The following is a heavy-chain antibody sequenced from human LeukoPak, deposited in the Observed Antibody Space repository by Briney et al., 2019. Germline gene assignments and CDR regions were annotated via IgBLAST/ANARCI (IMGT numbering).Heavy chain of an antibody. CDR2: ISSSADRI. Sequence: GGSLRLSCVGFGFTFRSHGMNWVRQAPGKGPEWISYISSSADRIYYADSVRGRLAISRDNDRNSLFLDMNTLRAEDTAVYYCARANPTIPIFYFDFWGRETLVTVSS. CDR3: ARANPTIPIFYFDF. D-gene: IGHD2-21*01. CDR1: GFTFRSHG. V-gene: IGHV3-48*01. J-gene: IGHJ4*02.